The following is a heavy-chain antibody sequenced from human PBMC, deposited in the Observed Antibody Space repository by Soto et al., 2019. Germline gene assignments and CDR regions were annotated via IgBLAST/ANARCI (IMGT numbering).Heavy chain of an antibody. CDR2: ISGSGGGT. V-gene: IGHV3-23*01. CDR3: AKHSPRYCSSTSCNIDY. CDR1: GFTFSSYA. D-gene: IGHD2-2*01. J-gene: IGHJ4*02. Sequence: GXSLRLSCAASGFTFSSYALSWFRQAPVNGLEWVSTISGSGGGTYNADSVKGRLTISRDNSKNTLYLQMNSLRAEDTAVYYCAKHSPRYCSSTSCNIDYWGQGTLVTVSS.